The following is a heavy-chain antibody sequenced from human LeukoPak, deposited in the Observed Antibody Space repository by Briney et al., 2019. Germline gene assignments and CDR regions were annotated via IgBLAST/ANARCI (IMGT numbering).Heavy chain of an antibody. Sequence: GGSLRLSCAASGFIFSTYWMSWVRQAPGKGLEWVSAISGSDGRTYYADSVKGRFTISRDNSKNTLYLQMNSLRAEDTAIYYCAKGYSSGWYYFDYWGQGALVTVSS. CDR2: ISGSDGRT. CDR3: AKGYSSGWYYFDY. D-gene: IGHD6-19*01. V-gene: IGHV3-23*01. CDR1: GFIFSTYW. J-gene: IGHJ4*02.